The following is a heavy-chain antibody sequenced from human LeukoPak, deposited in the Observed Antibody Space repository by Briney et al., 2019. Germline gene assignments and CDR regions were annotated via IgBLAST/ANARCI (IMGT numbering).Heavy chain of an antibody. V-gene: IGHV3-7*01. Sequence: GGSLRLSCAASGFTISTYWMTWVRQAPGKGLEWVANRKEDGSEKYYADSVKGRFTISRDNAKNSLYLQMDSLRAEDTAVYYCARDTGCAGGTCFSFYDYWGQGTLVTVSS. D-gene: IGHD2-15*01. J-gene: IGHJ4*02. CDR3: ARDTGCAGGTCFSFYDY. CDR2: RKEDGSEK. CDR1: GFTISTYW.